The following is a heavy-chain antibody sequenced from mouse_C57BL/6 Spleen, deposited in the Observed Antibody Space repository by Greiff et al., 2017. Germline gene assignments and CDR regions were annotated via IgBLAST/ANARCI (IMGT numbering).Heavy chain of an antibody. Sequence: VHVKQSGPELVKPGASVKMSCKASGYTFTDYNMHWVKQSHGKSLEWIGYINPNNGGTSYNQKFKGKATLTVNKSSSTAYMELRSLTSEDSAVYYCARENDGYYGRYFDYWGQGTTLTVSS. CDR1: GYTFTDYN. CDR2: INPNNGGT. D-gene: IGHD2-3*01. J-gene: IGHJ2*01. CDR3: ARENDGYYGRYFDY. V-gene: IGHV1-22*01.